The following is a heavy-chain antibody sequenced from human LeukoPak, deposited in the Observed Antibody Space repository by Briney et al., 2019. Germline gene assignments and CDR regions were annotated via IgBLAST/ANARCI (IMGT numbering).Heavy chain of an antibody. CDR2: MNPNSGNT. CDR1: GYTFTSCD. Sequence: ASVKVSCKASGYTFTSCDINWVRHATGQGLERMGWMNPNSGNTGYGQSFQGRITMTRDISIGTAYMELSNLTSEDTAIYYCTRGSSWRRDNWGQGTLVTVSA. V-gene: IGHV1-8*01. J-gene: IGHJ4*02. CDR3: TRGSSWRRDN.